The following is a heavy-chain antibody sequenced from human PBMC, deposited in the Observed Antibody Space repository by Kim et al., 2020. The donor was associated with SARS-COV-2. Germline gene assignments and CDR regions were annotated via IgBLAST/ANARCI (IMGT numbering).Heavy chain of an antibody. J-gene: IGHJ2*01. Sequence: VQSRITISVDTSRNQFSLRLSSVTAADTAVYYCAKYRIIGGFDPLWYFDLWGRGTLVTVSS. V-gene: IGHV4-39*01. CDR3: AKYRIIGGFDPLWYFDL. D-gene: IGHD5-12*01.